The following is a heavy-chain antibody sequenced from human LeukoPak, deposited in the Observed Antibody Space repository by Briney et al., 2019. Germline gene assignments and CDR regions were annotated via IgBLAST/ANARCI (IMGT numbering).Heavy chain of an antibody. CDR3: AELGITMIGGV. D-gene: IGHD3-10*02. CDR2: ISGGSSGST. J-gene: IGHJ6*04. CDR1: GFTFSDYA. V-gene: IGHV3-23*01. Sequence: PGGSLRLSCAASGFTFSDYAMSWARQAPGKGLEWLSVISGGSSGSTYYADSVTGRFTVSRDNSKNTVDLQMNNLRVDDTAIYYCAELGITMIGGVWGKGTTVTISS.